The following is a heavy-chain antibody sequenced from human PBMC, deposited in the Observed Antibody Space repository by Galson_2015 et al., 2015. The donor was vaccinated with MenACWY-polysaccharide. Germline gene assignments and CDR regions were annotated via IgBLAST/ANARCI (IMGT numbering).Heavy chain of an antibody. J-gene: IGHJ6*02. CDR1: GFTFSSYT. CDR3: ARRPQCSGDICYGMDV. D-gene: IGHD2-15*01. V-gene: IGHV3-21*01. CDR2: IGTRSIHI. Sequence: SLRLSCAASGFTFSSYTMNWVRQAPGKGPEWVSNIGTRSIHIYYADSVKGRFTISRDNAKNSLYLQMNSLRAEDTAVYYCARRPQCSGDICYGMDVWGQGTTDTGSS.